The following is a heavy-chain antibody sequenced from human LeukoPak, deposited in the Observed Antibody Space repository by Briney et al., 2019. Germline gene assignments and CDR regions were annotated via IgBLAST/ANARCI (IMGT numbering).Heavy chain of an antibody. D-gene: IGHD2-15*01. CDR2: IYYSGST. CDR1: GGSISSSSYY. Sequence: PSETLSLTCTVSGGSISSSSYYWGWIRQPPGKGLEWIGSIYYSGSTYYNPSLKSRVTISVDTSKNQFSLKLSSVTAADTAVYYCARVWLGYCSGGSCFSNWFDPWGQGTLVTVSS. CDR3: ARVWLGYCSGGSCFSNWFDP. V-gene: IGHV4-39*07. J-gene: IGHJ5*02.